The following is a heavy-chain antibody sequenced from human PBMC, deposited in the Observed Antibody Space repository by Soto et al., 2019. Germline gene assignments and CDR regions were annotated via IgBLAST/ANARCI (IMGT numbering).Heavy chain of an antibody. CDR1: GFTFSSYW. V-gene: IGHV3-7*05. CDR2: IKQDGSEK. J-gene: IGHJ4*02. CDR3: ARDSSWLVRKYYFDY. D-gene: IGHD6-19*01. Sequence: GGSLRLSCAASGFTFSSYWMSWVRQAPGKGLEWVANIKQDGSEKYYVDSVKGRFTISRDNAKNSLYLQMNSLRAEDTAVYYCARDSSWLVRKYYFDYWGQGTLVTVSS.